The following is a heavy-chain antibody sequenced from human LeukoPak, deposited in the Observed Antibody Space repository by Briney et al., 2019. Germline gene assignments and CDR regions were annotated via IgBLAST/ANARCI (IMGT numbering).Heavy chain of an antibody. D-gene: IGHD2-2*01. CDR2: ISSSGSTI. CDR1: GFTFSDYY. Sequence: GGSLRLSCAASGFTFSDYYMSWIRQAPGKGLEGVSYISSSGSTIYYADSVKGRFTISRDNAKNSLYLQMNSLRAEDTAVYYCASVWSTSYAINFHVDYWGQGTLVTVSS. CDR3: ASVWSTSYAINFHVDY. J-gene: IGHJ4*02. V-gene: IGHV3-11*01.